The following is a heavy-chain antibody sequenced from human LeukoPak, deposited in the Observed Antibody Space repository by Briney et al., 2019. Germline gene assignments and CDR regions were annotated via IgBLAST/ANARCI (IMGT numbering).Heavy chain of an antibody. J-gene: IGHJ4*01. D-gene: IGHD2-15*01. Sequence: ASVKVSCKASGYTFTSYGLNWLRQAPGQGLEWMGWINTETGNPTYAHGFTGRFVFSLDTSITTAYLQISSLKAEDTAIYYCAKVKVSRGRFDSWGQGTLVTVSS. CDR1: GYTFTSYG. CDR2: INTETGNP. CDR3: AKVKVSRGRFDS. V-gene: IGHV7-4-1*02.